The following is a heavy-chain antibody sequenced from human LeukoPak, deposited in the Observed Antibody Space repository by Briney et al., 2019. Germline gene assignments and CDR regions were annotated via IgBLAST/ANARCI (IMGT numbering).Heavy chain of an antibody. CDR2: IYYSGST. V-gene: IGHV4-59*01. CDR3: ARGSSGGYYFAEYFQH. Sequence: SETLSLTCTVSGGSISSYYWSWIRQPPGKGLEWIGYIYYSGSTNYNSSLKSRVTISVDTSKNQFSLKLSSVTVADTAVYYCARGSSGGYYFAEYFQHWGQGTLVTVSS. CDR1: GGSISSYY. D-gene: IGHD3-22*01. J-gene: IGHJ1*01.